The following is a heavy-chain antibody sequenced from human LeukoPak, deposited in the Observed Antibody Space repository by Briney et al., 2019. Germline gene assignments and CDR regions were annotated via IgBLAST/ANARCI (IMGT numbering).Heavy chain of an antibody. V-gene: IGHV3-30*03. D-gene: IGHD2-2*01. J-gene: IGHJ6*02. CDR3: ARVRAGYCTSTSCYTGMDV. Sequence: GGSLRLSCAASGFTFSSYGMHWVRQAPGKGLEWVAPISYDGSNEYYADSVRGRFTISRDNSKFTLYMQMNSPRAEDTAVYYCARVRAGYCTSTSCYTGMDVWGQGTTVTVSS. CDR2: ISYDGSNE. CDR1: GFTFSSYG.